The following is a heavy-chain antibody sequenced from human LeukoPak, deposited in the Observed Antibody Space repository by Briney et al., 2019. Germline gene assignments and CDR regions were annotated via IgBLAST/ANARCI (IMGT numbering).Heavy chain of an antibody. CDR1: GFTFSDHF. CDR2: ISGNGAT. J-gene: IGHJ3*01. CDR3: ARDPMYNGGNSGAFDF. V-gene: IGHV3-69-1*02. D-gene: IGHD4-23*01. Sequence: GGSLRLSCVASGFTFSDHFMTWVRQAPGKGPEWISYISGNGATYYADSVKGRFTTSRDNAQNSLWLQMNSLRAEDTAVYYCARDPMYNGGNSGAFDFWGQGTLVTVSS.